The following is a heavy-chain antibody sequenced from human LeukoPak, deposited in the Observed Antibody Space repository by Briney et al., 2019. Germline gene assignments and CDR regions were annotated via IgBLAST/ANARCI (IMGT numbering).Heavy chain of an antibody. D-gene: IGHD6-19*01. CDR1: GFTFNSYS. V-gene: IGHV3-53*01. CDR2: IYSGGIT. Sequence: GGSLRLSCAASGFTFNSYSMNWVRQAPGKGLEWVSVIYSGGITYYADSVKGRFTISRDNSKNTLYLQMTSLRAEDTAVYYCASESVAVAGYMVVWGKGTTVTVSS. J-gene: IGHJ6*03. CDR3: ASESVAVAGYMVV.